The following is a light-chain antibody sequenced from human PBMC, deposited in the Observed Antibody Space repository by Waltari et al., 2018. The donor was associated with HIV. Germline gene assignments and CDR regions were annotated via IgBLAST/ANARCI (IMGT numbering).Light chain of an antibody. J-gene: IGLJ3*02. CDR2: EVN. Sequence: QSALIQPASVSGSPGQSITISCTGTSGDAGSYNLVSWYQQHPGKAPKLLISEVNKRPSGVSSRFSGSKSVTTASLTISGLQAEDEADYYCCSYVGRVFGGGTKLTVL. V-gene: IGLV2-23*02. CDR1: SGDAGSYNL. CDR3: CSYVGRV.